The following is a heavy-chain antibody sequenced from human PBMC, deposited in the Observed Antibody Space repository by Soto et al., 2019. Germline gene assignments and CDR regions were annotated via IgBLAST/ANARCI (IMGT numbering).Heavy chain of an antibody. CDR3: ARDAPPEDY. Sequence: QVQLVQSGAEVKKPGASVKVSCKASGYTFTSYAISWVRQAPGQGLEWMGWISAYNCNPNYAQKLQGRVTMTTDTSXSTASXELXSLRSDDTAVXYCARDAPPEDYWGQGTLVTVSS. CDR2: ISAYNCNP. V-gene: IGHV1-18*01. J-gene: IGHJ4*02. CDR1: GYTFTSYA.